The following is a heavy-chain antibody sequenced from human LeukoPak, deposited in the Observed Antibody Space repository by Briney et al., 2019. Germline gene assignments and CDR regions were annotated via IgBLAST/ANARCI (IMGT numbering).Heavy chain of an antibody. Sequence: GGSLRLSCAASGFTFSSYWMSWVRQAPGKGLEWVANIKQDGSEKYYVDSVKGRFTISRDNAKNSLYLQMNSLRAEDTAVYYCARNGLGTYSSSWYGTPLDYWGQGTLVTVSS. CDR2: IKQDGSEK. D-gene: IGHD6-13*01. CDR3: ARNGLGTYSSSWYGTPLDY. V-gene: IGHV3-7*01. J-gene: IGHJ4*02. CDR1: GFTFSSYW.